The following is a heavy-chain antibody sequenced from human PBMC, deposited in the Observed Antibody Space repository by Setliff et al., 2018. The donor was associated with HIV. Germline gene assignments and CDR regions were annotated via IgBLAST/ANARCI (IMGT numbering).Heavy chain of an antibody. V-gene: IGHV3-53*01. CDR2: IYSNANT. CDR3: AKDGISGGAYPPYYFDY. D-gene: IGHD2-15*01. J-gene: IGHJ4*01. CDR1: GFTVSSNY. Sequence: GGSLRLSCAPSGFTVSSNYMTWVRQAPGKGLEWVSVIYSNANTLYADSVKGRFTIARDNSKNTLYLQMNGLRVEDTAVYYCAKDGISGGAYPPYYFDYWGHGTLVTVSS.